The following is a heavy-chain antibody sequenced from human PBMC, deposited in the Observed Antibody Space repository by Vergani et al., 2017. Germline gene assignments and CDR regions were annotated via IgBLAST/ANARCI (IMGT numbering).Heavy chain of an antibody. CDR1: GFTFDTYT. CDR3: TDAWGLYYLKGEYDQC. V-gene: IGHV3-23*01. J-gene: IGHJ1*01. CDR2: ISSGGGDI. Sequence: EVQLLESGGGLVQPGGSRRLSCVGAGFTFDTYTMAYVRQAPGRGLECVATISSGGGDIVYADSVKGRFTISRDNSKNTLFLQMHSLKDEDTAVYYCTDAWGLYYLKGEYDQCWGRGTLVSVSS. D-gene: IGHD3-10*01.